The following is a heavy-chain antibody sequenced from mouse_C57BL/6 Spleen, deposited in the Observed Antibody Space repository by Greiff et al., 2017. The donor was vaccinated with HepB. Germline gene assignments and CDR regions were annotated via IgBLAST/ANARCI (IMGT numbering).Heavy chain of an antibody. J-gene: IGHJ1*03. Sequence: EVQLVESGGDLVKPGGSLKLSCAASGFTFSSYGMSWVRQTPDKRLEWVATISSGGSYTYYPDSVKGRFTISRDNAKNTLYLQMSSLKSEDTAMYYCARQGYSNYDFDVWGTGTTVTVSS. V-gene: IGHV5-6*01. CDR2: ISSGGSYT. CDR3: ARQGYSNYDFDV. D-gene: IGHD2-5*01. CDR1: GFTFSSYG.